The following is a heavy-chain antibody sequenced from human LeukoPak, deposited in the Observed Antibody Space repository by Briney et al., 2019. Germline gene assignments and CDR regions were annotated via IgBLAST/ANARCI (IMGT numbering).Heavy chain of an antibody. CDR1: GYTFIDYY. J-gene: IGHJ4*02. V-gene: IGHV1-46*01. D-gene: IGHD2-15*01. CDR3: ARDYLKVVVAGTAPSAGHMDY. CDR2: INPSGGST. Sequence: ASVKVSCKASGYTFIDYYVNWVRQAPGQGLEWMGIINPSGGSTSYAQKFQGRVTMTRDTSSSTVYMELSSLRSEDMAVYYCARDYLKVVVAGTAPSAGHMDYWGQGTLVTVSS.